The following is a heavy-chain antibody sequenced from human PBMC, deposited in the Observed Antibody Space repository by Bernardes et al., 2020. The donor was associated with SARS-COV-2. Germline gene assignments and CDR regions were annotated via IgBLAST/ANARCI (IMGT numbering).Heavy chain of an antibody. D-gene: IGHD1-1*01. CDR1: GYTFANFY. J-gene: IGHJ4*02. CDR2: IYPTDGST. CDR3: VRDNSGFDF. V-gene: IGHV1-46*01. Sequence: ASVKVSCKTSGYTFANFYMHWVRQAPGQGREWVAMIYPTDGSTNYAQKFQGRVTMTMDTSTATVYMELTSLRYEDTALYYCVRDNSGFDFWGQGTLVTVSS.